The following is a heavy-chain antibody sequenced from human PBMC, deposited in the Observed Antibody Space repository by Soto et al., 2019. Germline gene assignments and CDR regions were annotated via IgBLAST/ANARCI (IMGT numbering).Heavy chain of an antibody. CDR3: ARDIQWLVRSNYYYRMEV. CDR2: INPSGGST. CDR1: GYTFTSYY. Sequence: ASLKVSCKASGYTFTSYYMHWVRQAPGQGLEWMGIINPSGGSTSYAQKFQGRVTMTRDTSTSTVYMELSSLRSEDTAVYYCARDIQWLVRSNYYYRMEVWGQGPTATIPS. J-gene: IGHJ6*02. V-gene: IGHV1-46*01. D-gene: IGHD6-19*01.